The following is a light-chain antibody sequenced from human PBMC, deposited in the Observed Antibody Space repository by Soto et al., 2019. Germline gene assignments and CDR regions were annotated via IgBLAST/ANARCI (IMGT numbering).Light chain of an antibody. V-gene: IGKV3-15*01. J-gene: IGKJ3*01. CDR1: QSVSSN. CDR3: QQYNNWPPREIT. CDR2: GAS. Sequence: EIVMTQSPATLSVSPGERATLSCRASQSVSSNLDWYQQKPGQAPRLLIYGASTRATGIPARFSGSGSGTEFTLTISSLQSEDFAVYYCQQYNNWPPREITFGPGTKVDIK.